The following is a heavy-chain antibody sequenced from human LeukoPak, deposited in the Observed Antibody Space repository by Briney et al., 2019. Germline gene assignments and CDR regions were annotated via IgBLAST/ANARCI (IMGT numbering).Heavy chain of an antibody. CDR3: AKDLLWELLPPGEDY. Sequence: PGGSLRLSCAASGFTFSSYGMSWVRQAPGKGLERVAKIKQDGSDKYYVDSVKGRFTISRDNAKNSLYLQMNSLRAEDTAVYYCAKDLLWELLPPGEDYWGQGTLVAVSS. V-gene: IGHV3-7*03. D-gene: IGHD1-26*01. J-gene: IGHJ4*02. CDR1: GFTFSSYG. CDR2: IKQDGSDK.